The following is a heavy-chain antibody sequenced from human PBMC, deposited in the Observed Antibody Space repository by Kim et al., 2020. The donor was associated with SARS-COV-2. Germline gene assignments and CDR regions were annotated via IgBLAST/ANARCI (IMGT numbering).Heavy chain of an antibody. V-gene: IGHV1-69*13. Sequence: SVKVSCKASGGTFSSYAISWVRQAPGQGLEWMGGIIPIFGTANYAQKFQGRVTITADESTSTAYMELSSLRSEDTAVYYCARDGGSGSYLEYYFDYWGQGTLVTVSS. CDR3: ARDGGSGSYLEYYFDY. CDR1: GGTFSSYA. D-gene: IGHD3-10*01. J-gene: IGHJ4*02. CDR2: IIPIFGTA.